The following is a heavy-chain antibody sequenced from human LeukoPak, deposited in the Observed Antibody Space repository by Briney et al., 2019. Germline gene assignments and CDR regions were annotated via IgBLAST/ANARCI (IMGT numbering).Heavy chain of an antibody. V-gene: IGHV1-8*01. Sequence: ASVKVSCKASGYTFTSYDINWVRQATGQGLEWMGWMNPNSGNTGYAQKFQGRVTMTRNTSISTAYMELSSLRSEDTAVYYCAGGKRITMIVVVIPQRYYGMDVWGQGTTVTVSS. J-gene: IGHJ6*02. D-gene: IGHD3-22*01. CDR3: AGGKRITMIVVVIPQRYYGMDV. CDR1: GYTFTSYD. CDR2: MNPNSGNT.